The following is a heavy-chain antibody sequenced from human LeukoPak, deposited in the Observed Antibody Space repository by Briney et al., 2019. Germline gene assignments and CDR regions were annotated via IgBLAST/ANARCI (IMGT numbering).Heavy chain of an antibody. J-gene: IGHJ4*02. CDR3: ARDGQGAGKTYDY. D-gene: IGHD6-13*01. CDR1: GYTFTRYY. CDR2: IDPNSGGT. Sequence: GAPVKVSCKASGYTFTRYYMHWVRQAPGQGLEWMGYIDPNSGGTKYAQKFQGRITMTRDTSSSTAYMELSRLRSDDTAVYYCARDGQGAGKTYDYWGQGALVTVPS. V-gene: IGHV1-2*02.